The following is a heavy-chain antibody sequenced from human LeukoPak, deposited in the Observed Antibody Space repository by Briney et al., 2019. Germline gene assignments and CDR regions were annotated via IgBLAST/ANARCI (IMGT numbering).Heavy chain of an antibody. CDR3: AREVRYPDAFDI. J-gene: IGHJ3*02. Sequence: SVKVSFKASGGTFSSYTISSVRQAPGQGLGWMGGIIPIFGTANYAQKFQGRVTTTADESTSTAYMELSSLRSEDTAVYYCAREVRYPDAFDIWGQGTMVTVSS. V-gene: IGHV1-69*01. CDR1: GGTFSSYT. D-gene: IGHD3-9*01. CDR2: IIPIFGTA.